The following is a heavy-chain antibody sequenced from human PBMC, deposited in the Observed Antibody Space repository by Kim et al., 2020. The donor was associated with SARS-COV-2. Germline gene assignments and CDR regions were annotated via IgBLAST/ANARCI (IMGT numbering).Heavy chain of an antibody. CDR2: RQLDGSS. CDR1: GGSISWYY. D-gene: IGHD3-10*01. Sequence: SETLSLTCIVSGGSISWYYWNWIRQSPGQGLEWIGLRQLDGSSFDNPSLRSRITMSLDMSKSQFSLQLTSVTAADTAIYYCVRFGRGSYWGQGTLVTVSS. J-gene: IGHJ4*02. V-gene: IGHV4-59*08. CDR3: VRFGRGSY.